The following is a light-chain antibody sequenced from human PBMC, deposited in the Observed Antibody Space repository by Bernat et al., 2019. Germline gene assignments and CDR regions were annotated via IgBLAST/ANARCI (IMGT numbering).Light chain of an antibody. Sequence: DIQMTQSPSSLSASVVDRVTITCQASQDISNYLNWYQQKPGKAPKLLIYDASNLETGVPSRFSGSGSGTDFTFTISSLQPEDIATYYCHQYDNLLTFGGGTKVEIK. J-gene: IGKJ4*01. CDR3: HQYDNLLT. CDR2: DAS. V-gene: IGKV1-33*01. CDR1: QDISNY.